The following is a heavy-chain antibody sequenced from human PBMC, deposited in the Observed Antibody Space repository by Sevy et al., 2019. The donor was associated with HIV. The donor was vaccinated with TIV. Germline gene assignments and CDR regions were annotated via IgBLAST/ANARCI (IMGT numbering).Heavy chain of an antibody. CDR3: ARIVATRYYFDY. J-gene: IGHJ4*02. CDR2: INPNSGGT. V-gene: IGHV1-2*02. Sequence: ASVKVSCKASGYTFTGYYMHWVRQAPGQGLEWMGWINPNSGGTNYAQTFQGRVTMTRDTSISTAYMELSRLRSDDTAVYYCARIVATRYYFDYWGQGTLVTVSS. D-gene: IGHD5-12*01. CDR1: GYTFTGYY.